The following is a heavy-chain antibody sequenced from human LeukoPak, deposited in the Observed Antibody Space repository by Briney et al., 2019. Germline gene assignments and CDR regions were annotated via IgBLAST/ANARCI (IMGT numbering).Heavy chain of an antibody. CDR2: INHSGST. CDR1: GGSFSGYY. V-gene: IGHV4-34*01. J-gene: IGHJ5*02. Sequence: PSETLSLTCAVYGGSFSGYYWSWIRRPPGKGLEWIGEINHSGSTNYNPSLKSRVTISVDTSKNQFSLKLSSVTAADTAVYYCASRGGYCSSTSCYGPLRFDPWGQGTLVTVSS. D-gene: IGHD2-2*01. CDR3: ASRGGYCSSTSCYGPLRFDP.